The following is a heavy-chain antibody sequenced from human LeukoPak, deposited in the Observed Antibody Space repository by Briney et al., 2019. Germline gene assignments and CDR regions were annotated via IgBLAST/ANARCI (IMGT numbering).Heavy chain of an antibody. CDR1: GGSISSSSYY. J-gene: IGHJ4*02. CDR2: IYYSGST. V-gene: IGHV4-39*01. D-gene: IGHD6-6*01. Sequence: SETLSLTCTVSGGSISSSSYYWGWIRQPPGKGLEWIGSIYYSGSTYYNPSLKSRGTISVDTSKNQFSLKLSSVTAADTAVYYCARRIAALTFDYWGQGTLVTVSS. CDR3: ARRIAALTFDY.